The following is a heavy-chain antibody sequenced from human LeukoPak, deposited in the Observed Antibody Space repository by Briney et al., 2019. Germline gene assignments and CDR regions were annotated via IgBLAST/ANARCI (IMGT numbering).Heavy chain of an antibody. CDR3: ARLREIPVFGVVTKSTSYFDY. CDR1: GFTFSSYG. J-gene: IGHJ4*02. CDR2: ISYDGSNK. V-gene: IGHV3-30*03. Sequence: GGSLRLSCAASGFTFSSYGMHWVRQAPGKGLEWVAVISYDGSNKYYADSVKGRFTISRDNSKNTIYLQMNSLRAEDTAVYYCARLREIPVFGVVTKSTSYFDYWGQGTLVTVSS. D-gene: IGHD3-3*01.